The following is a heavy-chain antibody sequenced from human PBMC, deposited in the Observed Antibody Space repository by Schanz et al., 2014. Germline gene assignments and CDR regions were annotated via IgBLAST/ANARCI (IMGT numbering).Heavy chain of an antibody. CDR1: GFTFSTYA. Sequence: EVQLLESGGGLVQPGGSLRLSCAASGFTFSTYAMSWVRQAPGKGLEWVSALSGSGGSTYYADSVKGRFTISRDSPKNTLYLQMNSLRAEDTAVYYCAREQIMAAAGLVDYWGHGTLXTVSS. D-gene: IGHD6-13*01. V-gene: IGHV3-23*01. CDR3: AREQIMAAAGLVDY. CDR2: LSGSGGST. J-gene: IGHJ4*01.